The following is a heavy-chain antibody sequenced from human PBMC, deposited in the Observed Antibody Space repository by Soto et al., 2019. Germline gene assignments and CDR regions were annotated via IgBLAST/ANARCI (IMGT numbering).Heavy chain of an antibody. D-gene: IGHD3-16*01. V-gene: IGHV3-15*01. CDR1: GFTFSNAW. CDR3: TTGHYVGLY. J-gene: IGHJ4*02. CDR2: IKSKVDGETT. Sequence: GGSLRLSCAASGFTFSNAWMSWVRQVPGKGLEWVGRIKSKVDGETTDYGAPVRGRFAISRDDSENMLYLQINSLKTEDTAVYYCTTGHYVGLYCGQGTLVTVSS.